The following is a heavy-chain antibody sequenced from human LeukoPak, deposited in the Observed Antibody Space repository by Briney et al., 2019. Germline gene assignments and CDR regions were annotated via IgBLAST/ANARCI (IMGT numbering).Heavy chain of an antibody. CDR1: SDSLSSGSYY. CDR3: ARVPHSGWYVNY. Sequence: SETLSLTCTVSSDSLSSGSYYWGWIRQPPGKGLEWIGSIYYSGSTSYNPSLKSRVTISVDTSKNQFSLKLSSVTAADTAVYCCARVPHSGWYVNYWGQGALVTVSS. V-gene: IGHV4-39*01. CDR2: IYYSGST. J-gene: IGHJ4*02. D-gene: IGHD6-19*01.